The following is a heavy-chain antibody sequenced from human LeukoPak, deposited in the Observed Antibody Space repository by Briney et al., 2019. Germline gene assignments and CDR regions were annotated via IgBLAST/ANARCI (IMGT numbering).Heavy chain of an antibody. J-gene: IGHJ4*02. D-gene: IGHD3-22*01. CDR3: ARDPYDSSGYHCFDY. CDR1: GGTFSSYA. Sequence: SVKVSCKASGGTFSSYAISWVRQAPGQGLEWMGRIIPILGIANYAQKFQGRVTITADKSTSTAYMELSSLRSEDTAVYYCARDPYDSSGYHCFDYWGQGTLVTVSS. V-gene: IGHV1-69*04. CDR2: IIPILGIA.